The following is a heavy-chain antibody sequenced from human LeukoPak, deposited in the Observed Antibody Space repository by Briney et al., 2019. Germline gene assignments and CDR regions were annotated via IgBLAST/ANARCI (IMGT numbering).Heavy chain of an antibody. CDR3: VKTSYSSSFDY. V-gene: IGHV3-64D*06. CDR1: GFTFSSYA. D-gene: IGHD6-13*01. J-gene: IGHJ4*02. Sequence: PGGSLRLSCSASGFTFSSYAMHWVRQAPGKGLEYVSAISSNGGSTYYADSVKGRFTISRDNSKNTLYLQMSSLRAEDTAVYYCVKTSYSSSFDYWGQGTPVTVSS. CDR2: ISSNGGST.